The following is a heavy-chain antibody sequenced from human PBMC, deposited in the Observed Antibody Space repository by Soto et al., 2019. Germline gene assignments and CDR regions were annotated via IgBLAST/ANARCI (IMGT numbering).Heavy chain of an antibody. CDR2: IYYSGST. J-gene: IGHJ3*02. CDR3: ARLTDYGDSHDAFDI. V-gene: IGHV4-39*07. Sequence: SETLSLTCTVSGGSISSSSYYWGWIRQPPGKGLEWIGSIYYSGSTYYNPSLKSRVTISVDTSKNQFSLKLSSVTAADTAVYYCARLTDYGDSHDAFDIWGQGTMVTVSS. D-gene: IGHD4-17*01. CDR1: GGSISSSSYY.